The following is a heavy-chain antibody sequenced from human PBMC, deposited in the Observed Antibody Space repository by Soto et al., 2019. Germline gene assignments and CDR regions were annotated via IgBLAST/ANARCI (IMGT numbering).Heavy chain of an antibody. CDR1: GFTFSSYT. J-gene: IGHJ5*02. D-gene: IGHD3-3*01. V-gene: IGHV3-21*01. CDR3: ARDRGHYDFWSGSLNWFDP. CDR2: ISTTSSYI. Sequence: PGGSLRLSCAASGFTFSSYTMHWVRQAPGKGLEWVSSISTTSSYIFYADSMKGRFTISRDNAKNSLYLQMNSLRAEDTAVYYCARDRGHYDFWSGSLNWFDPWGRGTLVTVSS.